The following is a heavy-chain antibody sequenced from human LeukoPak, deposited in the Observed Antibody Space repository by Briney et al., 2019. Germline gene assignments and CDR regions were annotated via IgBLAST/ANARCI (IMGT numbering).Heavy chain of an antibody. CDR1: GYTFTSYG. CDR3: ARLPVTLEDRDFWSGSSWFDP. D-gene: IGHD3-3*01. CDR2: ISAYNGNT. Sequence: ASVKVSCKASGYTFTSYGISWVRQAPGQGLEWMGWISAYNGNTNYAQKLQGRVTMTTDTSTSPAYMELRSLRSDDTAVYYCARLPVTLEDRDFWSGSSWFDPWGQGTLVTVSS. V-gene: IGHV1-18*01. J-gene: IGHJ5*02.